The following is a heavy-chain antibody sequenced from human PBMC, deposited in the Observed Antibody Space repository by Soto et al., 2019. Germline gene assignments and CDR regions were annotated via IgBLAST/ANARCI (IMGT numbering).Heavy chain of an antibody. V-gene: IGHV3-30*03. Sequence: QVQLVESGGGVVQPGRSLRLSCAASGFTFSSYGMHWVRQAPGKGLECVAARSCDGSNTYYVDSVKGRFTISRDNYKNTLYLQMNSLRAAVLAVYYCARDRDTYGDYRVPYDYGIDVCRQGTTVTVSS. D-gene: IGHD4-17*01. CDR3: ARDRDTYGDYRVPYDYGIDV. J-gene: IGHJ6*01. CDR1: GFTFSSYG. CDR2: RSCDGSNT.